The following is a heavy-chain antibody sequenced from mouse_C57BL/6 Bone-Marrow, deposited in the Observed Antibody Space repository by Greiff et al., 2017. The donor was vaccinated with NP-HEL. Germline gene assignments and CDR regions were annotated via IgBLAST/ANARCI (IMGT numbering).Heavy chain of an antibody. J-gene: IGHJ3*01. Sequence: EVQRVESGGGLVQPGGSLKLSCAASGFTFSDYYMYWVRQTPEKRLEWVAYISNGGGSTYYPDTVKGRFTISGDNAKNTLYLQMSRLKSEDTAMYYCASHTYGFAYWGQGTLVTVSA. CDR1: GFTFSDYY. D-gene: IGHD1-1*01. V-gene: IGHV5-12*01. CDR2: ISNGGGST. CDR3: ASHTYGFAY.